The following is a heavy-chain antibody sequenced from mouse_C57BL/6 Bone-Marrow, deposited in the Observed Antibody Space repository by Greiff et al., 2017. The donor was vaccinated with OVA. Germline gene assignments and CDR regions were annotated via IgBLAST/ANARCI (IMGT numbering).Heavy chain of an antibody. CDR2: ISSGGDYI. CDR3: TRDPYYYGSSYYAMDY. CDR1: GFTFSSYA. D-gene: IGHD1-1*01. V-gene: IGHV5-9-1*02. J-gene: IGHJ4*01. Sequence: EVKLVESGEGLVKPGGSLKLSCAASGFTFSSYAMSWVRQTPEKRLEWVAYISSGGDYIYYADTVKGRFTISRDNARNTLYLQMSSLKSEDTAMYYCTRDPYYYGSSYYAMDYWGQGTSVTVSS.